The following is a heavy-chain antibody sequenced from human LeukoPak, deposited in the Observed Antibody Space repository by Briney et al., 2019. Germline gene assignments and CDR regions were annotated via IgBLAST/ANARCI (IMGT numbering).Heavy chain of an antibody. CDR3: ARDRFLEWLSRDAYYYYGMDV. CDR2: INPSGGST. D-gene: IGHD3-3*01. V-gene: IGHV1-46*01. Sequence: ASVKVSCKASGYTFTSYYTHWVRQAPGQGLEWMGIINPSGGSTSYAQKFQGRVTMTRDTSTSTVYMELSSLRSEDTAVYYCARDRFLEWLSRDAYYYYGMDVWGQGTTVTVSS. CDR1: GYTFTSYY. J-gene: IGHJ6*02.